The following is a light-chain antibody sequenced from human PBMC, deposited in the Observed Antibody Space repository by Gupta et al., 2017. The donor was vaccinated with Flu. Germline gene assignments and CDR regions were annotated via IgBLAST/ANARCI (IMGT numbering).Light chain of an antibody. J-gene: IGKJ2*01. Sequence: DIQMTQSPSFLSASVGDRVTITCRASLSISRYLNWYQQKPGKAPKRLIYLVSSLQSGVPSRFSGGGSGPDFTLTISSLQPEDFATYYCPQSYSSPYTFGQGTKLEIK. CDR2: LVS. V-gene: IGKV1-39*01. CDR1: LSISRY. CDR3: PQSYSSPYT.